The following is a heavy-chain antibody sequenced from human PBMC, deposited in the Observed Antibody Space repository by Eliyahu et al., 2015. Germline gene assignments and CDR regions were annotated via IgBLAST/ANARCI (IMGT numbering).Heavy chain of an antibody. CDR3: ASAYYDYVWGSYRDDF. CDR2: INGEGSTT. V-gene: IGHV3-74*01. D-gene: IGHD3-16*02. J-gene: IGHJ4*02. CDR1: GFTFSXYW. Sequence: EVQLVESGGGLVQPGGSLRLSCXASGFTFSXYWMHWVRQAPGKGLVWVSRINGEGSTTNYADSVKGRFTISRDNAKNTVYLQMNSLRADDTAVYYCASAYYDYVWGSYRDDFWGQGTLVTVSS.